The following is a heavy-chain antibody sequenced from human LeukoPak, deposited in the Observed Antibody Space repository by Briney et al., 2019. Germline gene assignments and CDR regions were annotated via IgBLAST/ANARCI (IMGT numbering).Heavy chain of an antibody. V-gene: IGHV1-69*13. CDR2: IIPIFGTA. D-gene: IGHD6-19*01. CDR3: ARGLTPYSSGWYAFDY. Sequence: SVKVSCKASGYTFTSYGISWVRQAPGQGLEWMGGIIPIFGTANYAQKFQGRVTITADESTSTAYMELSSLRSEDTAVYYCARGLTPYSSGWYAFDYWGQGTLVTVSS. CDR1: GYTFTSYG. J-gene: IGHJ4*02.